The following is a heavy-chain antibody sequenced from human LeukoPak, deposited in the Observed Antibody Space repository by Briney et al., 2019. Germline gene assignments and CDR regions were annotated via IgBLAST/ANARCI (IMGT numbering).Heavy chain of an antibody. CDR3: ASDAGLGDSSGYYYPHYFDY. CDR1: GFTFSTYA. V-gene: IGHV3-23*01. CDR2: ISGSGGGT. Sequence: GGSLRLSCAASGFTFSTYAMSWVRQAAGKGLEWVSLISGSGGGTYYADSVKGRFTISRDNSKNTLYLQMDNLRAGDTAVYYCASDAGLGDSSGYYYPHYFDYWGRGTLVTVSS. J-gene: IGHJ4*02. D-gene: IGHD3-22*01.